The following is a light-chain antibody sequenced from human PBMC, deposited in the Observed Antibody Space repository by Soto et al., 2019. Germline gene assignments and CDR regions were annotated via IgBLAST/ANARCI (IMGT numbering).Light chain of an antibody. CDR3: QQYGSSGT. CDR2: GAS. V-gene: IGKV3-20*01. Sequence: EIALTQSPGTLSLSPGERATLSCRASQSVSNNYLAWYQQKPGQAPRLLIYGASNRATGIPDRFSGSGSGTDVNLTISRLEPEDFAVYYCQQYGSSGTFGEGTKVEIK. J-gene: IGKJ1*01. CDR1: QSVSNNY.